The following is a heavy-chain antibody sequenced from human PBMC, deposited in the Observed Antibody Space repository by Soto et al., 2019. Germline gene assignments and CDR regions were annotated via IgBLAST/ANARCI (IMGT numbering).Heavy chain of an antibody. V-gene: IGHV1-18*01. D-gene: IGHD2-2*01. CDR1: GYTFTSYG. J-gene: IGHJ6*02. CDR3: ARDRAKVTPAAIYGMDV. Sequence: QVQLVQSGAEVKKPGASVKVSCKASGYTFTSYGISWVRQAPGQGLEWMGWISAYNGNTNYAQKLQGRVTMTTDTSTSTAYMELRSLRSDDTAVYYCARDRAKVTPAAIYGMDVWGQGTTVNVSS. CDR2: ISAYNGNT.